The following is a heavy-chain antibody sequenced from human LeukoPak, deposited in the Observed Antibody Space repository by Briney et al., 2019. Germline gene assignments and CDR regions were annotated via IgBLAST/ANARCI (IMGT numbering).Heavy chain of an antibody. V-gene: IGHV4-59*01. Sequence: SETLSLTCNVSGGSISSDYWNWIRQPPGKALEWIGYIYHSGSTNYNPSLRSRVTISIDKSKKQFSLKLTSVTAADTAVYYCARDSLSTTVTTYNWFDPWGQGTLVTVSS. CDR1: GGSISSDY. CDR3: ARDSLSTTVTTYNWFDP. D-gene: IGHD4-17*01. CDR2: IYHSGST. J-gene: IGHJ5*02.